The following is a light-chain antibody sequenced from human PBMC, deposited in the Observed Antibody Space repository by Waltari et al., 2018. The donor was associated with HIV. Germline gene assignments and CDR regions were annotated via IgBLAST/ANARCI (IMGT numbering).Light chain of an antibody. CDR1: TGPVSTSSY. J-gene: IGLJ3*02. Sequence: VVTQEPSLTVSPGGTVTLTCTSNTGPVSTSSYPRWFQQRPGQAPRPLIFSSNKRHSWTSAQFSGYSLGDKAALTLSSVQPEDEADYYCLLDYGGRRRSWVLGGGSKLTVL. CDR3: LLDYGGRRRSWV. CDR2: SSN. V-gene: IGLV7-43*01.